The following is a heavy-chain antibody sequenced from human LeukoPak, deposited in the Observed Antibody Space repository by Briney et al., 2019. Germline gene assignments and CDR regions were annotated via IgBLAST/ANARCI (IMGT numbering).Heavy chain of an antibody. CDR3: ASGWYGFWFDP. CDR1: GVSITSIY. CDR2: VSTRGNT. Sequence: SETLSLTCSVSGVSITSIYWTWIRQPAGRGLEWIGRVSTRGNTNYNPSLKSRVTMSVDTSKNQFSLKLSSVTAADTAVYYCASGWYGFWFDPWGQGTLVTVSS. V-gene: IGHV4-4*07. D-gene: IGHD6-19*01. J-gene: IGHJ5*02.